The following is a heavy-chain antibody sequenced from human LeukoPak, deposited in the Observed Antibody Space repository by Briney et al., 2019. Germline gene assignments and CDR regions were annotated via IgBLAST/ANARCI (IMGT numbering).Heavy chain of an antibody. D-gene: IGHD1-26*01. CDR3: AKDLVVGARPRYYFDY. Sequence: GGSLRLSCAASGFTFSSYSMNWVRQAPGKGLEWVSSISSSSSYIYYADSVKGRFTISRDNAKNSLYLQMNSLRAEDTAVYYCAKDLVVGARPRYYFDYWGQGTLVTVSS. CDR2: ISSSSSYI. V-gene: IGHV3-21*04. CDR1: GFTFSSYS. J-gene: IGHJ4*02.